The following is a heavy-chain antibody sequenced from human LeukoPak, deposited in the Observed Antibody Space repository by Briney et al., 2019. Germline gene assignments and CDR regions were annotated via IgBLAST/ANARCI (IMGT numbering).Heavy chain of an antibody. CDR3: AKPRKGSSGYYYFDY. Sequence: GGSLRLSCAASGFTLSSYAMSWVRHAPGEGLEWVSAISDSGGTTYYADSVKGRFTISRDNSKNTLYLQMNSLRAEDTAVYYCAKPRKGSSGYYYFDYWGQGTLVTVSS. J-gene: IGHJ4*02. CDR1: GFTLSSYA. CDR2: ISDSGGTT. V-gene: IGHV3-23*01. D-gene: IGHD3-22*01.